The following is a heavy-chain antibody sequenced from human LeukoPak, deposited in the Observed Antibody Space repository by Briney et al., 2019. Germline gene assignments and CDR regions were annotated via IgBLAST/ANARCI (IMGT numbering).Heavy chain of an antibody. V-gene: IGHV3-7*01. CDR1: GFTFSSSW. Sequence: GGSLRLSCAASGFTFSSSWMSWVRQAPGKGLEWVANIKQDGSEKYYVDSVKGRFTISRDSAKNSLYLQMNSLRAEDTAVYYCASASPYYYGIDVWGQGTTVTVSS. CDR3: ASASPYYYGIDV. J-gene: IGHJ6*02. CDR2: IKQDGSEK.